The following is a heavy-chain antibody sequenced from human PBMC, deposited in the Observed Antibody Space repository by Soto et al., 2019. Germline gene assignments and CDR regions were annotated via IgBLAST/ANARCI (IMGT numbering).Heavy chain of an antibody. D-gene: IGHD1-26*01. CDR3: AKEGFSGSYYHYFDY. Sequence: GGSLRLSCAASGFTVSSNYMSWVRQAPGKGLEWVSVIYSGGSTYYADSVKGRFTISRDNSKNTLYLQMDSLRAEDTAVYHCAKEGFSGSYYHYFDYWGQGTPVTV. V-gene: IGHV3-66*01. J-gene: IGHJ4*02. CDR1: GFTVSSNY. CDR2: IYSGGST.